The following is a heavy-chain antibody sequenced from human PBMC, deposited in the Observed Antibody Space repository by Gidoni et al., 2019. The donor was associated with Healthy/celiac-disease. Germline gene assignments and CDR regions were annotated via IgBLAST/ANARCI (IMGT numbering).Heavy chain of an antibody. CDR2: IYYSGST. Sequence: QVQLQESGPGLVKPSETLSLTCTVSGGSISSYYWSWIRQPPGKGLEWIGYIYYSGSTNYNPSLKSRVTISVDTSKNQFSLKLSSVTAADTAVYYCARDLTYYYDSSGYYYDYYYYGMDVWGQGTTVTVSS. CDR3: ARDLTYYYDSSGYYYDYYYYGMDV. J-gene: IGHJ6*02. D-gene: IGHD3-22*01. V-gene: IGHV4-59*01. CDR1: GGSISSYY.